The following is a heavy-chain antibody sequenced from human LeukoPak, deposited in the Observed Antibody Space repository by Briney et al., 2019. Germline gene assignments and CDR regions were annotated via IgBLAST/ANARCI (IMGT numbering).Heavy chain of an antibody. D-gene: IGHD3-3*02. J-gene: IGHJ4*02. V-gene: IGHV3-20*04. Sequence: GGSLRLSCATSGFTFVDYGLSWVRRAPGQGLEWLCAINYNGAITDYADSVKGRFSISRDNAKNSLYLRMDSLRAEDTALYYCARDRLGPSFSVSHFDLWGQGTLVTVSS. CDR3: ARDRLGPSFSVSHFDL. CDR2: INYNGAIT. CDR1: GFTFVDYG.